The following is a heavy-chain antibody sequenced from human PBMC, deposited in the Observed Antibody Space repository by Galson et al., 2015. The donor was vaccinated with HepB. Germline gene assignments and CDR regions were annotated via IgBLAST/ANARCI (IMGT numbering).Heavy chain of an antibody. Sequence: SVKVSCKASGYTFTGYGIIWVRRAPGQGLEWMGWISPNSGNTNYAQKFQGRVTMATDTSTSTAYMELRSLRSDDTAVYYCARGDLEGNWGTFYFDFWGQGTLVTVSS. V-gene: IGHV1-18*01. CDR2: ISPNSGNT. CDR1: GYTFTGYG. D-gene: IGHD7-27*01. J-gene: IGHJ4*02. CDR3: ARGDLEGNWGTFYFDF.